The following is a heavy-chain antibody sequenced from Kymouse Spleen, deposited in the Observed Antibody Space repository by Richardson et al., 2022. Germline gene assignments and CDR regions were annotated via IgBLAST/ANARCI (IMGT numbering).Heavy chain of an antibody. CDR2: ISSSSSYI. V-gene: IGHV3-21*03. D-gene: IGHD3-10*01. Sequence: EVQLVESGGGLVKPGGSLRLSCAASGFTFSSYSMNWVRQAPGKGLEWVSSISSSSSYIYYADSVKGRFTISRDNAKNSLYLQMNSLRAEDTAVYYCARDRGVRGVINWFDPWGQGTLVTVSS. CDR1: GFTFSSYS. CDR3: ARDRGVRGVINWFDP. J-gene: IGHJ5*02.